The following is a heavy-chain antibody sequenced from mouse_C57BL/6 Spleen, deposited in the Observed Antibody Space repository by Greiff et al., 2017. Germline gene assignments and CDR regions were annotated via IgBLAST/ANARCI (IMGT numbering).Heavy chain of an antibody. D-gene: IGHD2-4*01. CDR2: IYPRSGNT. CDR1: GYTFTSYG. J-gene: IGHJ4*01. CDR3: AKPIDYDDAMDY. Sequence: VQLQESGAELARPGASVKLSCKASGYTFTSYGISWVKQRTGQGLEWIGEIYPRSGNTYYNEKFKGKATLTAAKSSSTAYMELRILTSEDSAFYFCAKPIDYDDAMDYWGQGTSVTVSS. V-gene: IGHV1-81*01.